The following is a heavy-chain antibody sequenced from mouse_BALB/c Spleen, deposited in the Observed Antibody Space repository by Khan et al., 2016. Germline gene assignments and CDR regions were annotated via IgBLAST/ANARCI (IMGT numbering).Heavy chain of an antibody. CDR3: GSRTYYVGRYYFDY. CDR2: ISFSGGT. D-gene: IGHD1-1*02. CDR1: GYSITSDYA. V-gene: IGHV3-2*02. J-gene: IGHJ2*01. Sequence: EVQLVESGPGLVRPSQSLSLTCTVTGYSITSDYAWNWIRQFPGNRLEWMGYISFSGGTRYNPSLKSRISITRDISKNQFFLQLNSVTPEDTATYYCGSRTYYVGRYYFDYWGRGTTLTVSS.